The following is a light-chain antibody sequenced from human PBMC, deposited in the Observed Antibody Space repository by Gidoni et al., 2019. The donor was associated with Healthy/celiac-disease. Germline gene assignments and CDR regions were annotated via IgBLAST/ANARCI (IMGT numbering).Light chain of an antibody. CDR3: QQYYSYRT. CDR1: QGISSY. CDR2: AAS. V-gene: IGKV1-8*01. Sequence: AIRMTQSPSSFSASTGDRVTITCRASQGISSYLAWYQQKPGKAPKLLIYAASTLQSGVPSRFSGSGSVTDCTLTISCLQSEDFATYYCQQYYSYRTFGQGTKVEIK. J-gene: IGKJ1*01.